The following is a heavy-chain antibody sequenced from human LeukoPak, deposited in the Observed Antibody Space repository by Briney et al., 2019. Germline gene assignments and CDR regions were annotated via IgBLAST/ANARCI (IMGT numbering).Heavy chain of an antibody. CDR1: GFTFSNYA. CDR3: ARDQAGSGHYADY. D-gene: IGHD3-10*01. CDR2: IRYDGSSK. J-gene: IGHJ4*02. V-gene: IGHV3-30*02. Sequence: GGSLRLSCAASGFTFSNYAMHWVRQAPGKGLEWLAYIRYDGSSKYYADFVKGRFTISRDNSNTLYLQMNSLRAEDTAVYYCARDQAGSGHYADYWGQGTLVTVSS.